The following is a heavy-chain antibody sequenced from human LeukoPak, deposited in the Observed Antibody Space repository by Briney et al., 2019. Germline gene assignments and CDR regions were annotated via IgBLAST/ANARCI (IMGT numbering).Heavy chain of an antibody. D-gene: IGHD6-13*01. J-gene: IGHJ4*02. CDR1: GFSLSTSGVG. CDR3: ARSGTKCSSSWYGDY. Sequence: SGPTLVNPTQTLTLTCTFSGFSLSTSGVGVGWIRQPPGKALEWLALIYWNDDKRYSPSLKSRLTITKDTSKNQVVLTMTNMDPVDTATYYCARSGTKCSSSWYGDYWGQGTLVTVSS. V-gene: IGHV2-5*01. CDR2: IYWNDDK.